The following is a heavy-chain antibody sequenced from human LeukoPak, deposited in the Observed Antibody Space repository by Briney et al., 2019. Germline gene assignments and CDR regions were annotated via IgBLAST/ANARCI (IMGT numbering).Heavy chain of an antibody. J-gene: IGHJ4*02. Sequence: PGGSLRLSCAASGFTVSSYYMSWVRKAPGKGLEGGSVIYSGGSTYYADSVKGRFTISRDNSKNTLYLQMNSLRAEDTAVYYCARGPGDGYAYAIFDYWGQGTLVTVSS. CDR3: ARGPGDGYAYAIFDY. D-gene: IGHD5-24*01. CDR2: IYSGGST. CDR1: GFTVSSYY. V-gene: IGHV3-53*01.